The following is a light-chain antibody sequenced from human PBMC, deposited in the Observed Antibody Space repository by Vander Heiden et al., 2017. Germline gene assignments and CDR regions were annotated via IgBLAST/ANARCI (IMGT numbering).Light chain of an antibody. V-gene: IGKV1-39*01. Sequence: DIQMPQSPSSLSASLGDRVTITCRASQSISSYLNWYQQKTGKAPKLLIYAAASLQSGVPSRFSGRGSGADVTRIISRMQPEDFATDYCVQSDSNLQTFGGGTKVXIK. CDR3: VQSDSNLQT. CDR1: QSISSY. CDR2: AAA. J-gene: IGKJ4*02.